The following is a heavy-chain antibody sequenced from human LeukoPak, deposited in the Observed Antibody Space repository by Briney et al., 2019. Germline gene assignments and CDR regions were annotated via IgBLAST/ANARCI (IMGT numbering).Heavy chain of an antibody. CDR3: ARDIHSGSYYSIDY. D-gene: IGHD1-26*01. J-gene: IGHJ4*02. CDR1: GFTFCSYS. CDR2: ISSSSSYI. V-gene: IGHV3-21*04. Sequence: GGPLSLFCGPSGFTFCSYSMKWVPHAPGKGLEWVSSISSSSSYIYYAESVKGRFTISRDNAKTSLYLQMNSLRAEDTALYYCARDIHSGSYYSIDYWGQGTLVTASS.